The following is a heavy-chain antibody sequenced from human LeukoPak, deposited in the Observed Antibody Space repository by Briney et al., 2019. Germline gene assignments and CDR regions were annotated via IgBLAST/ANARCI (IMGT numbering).Heavy chain of an antibody. CDR2: ISSSSSTI. CDR1: GFTFSSYS. J-gene: IGHJ5*02. D-gene: IGHD3-10*01. Sequence: GGSLRLSCAASGFTFSSYSMNWVRQAPGKGLEWVSYISSSSSTIYYADSVKGRFTISRDNAKNSLYLQMNSLRAEDTAVYYCARDLWFGEFNWFDPWGQGTLVTVSS. V-gene: IGHV3-48*04. CDR3: ARDLWFGEFNWFDP.